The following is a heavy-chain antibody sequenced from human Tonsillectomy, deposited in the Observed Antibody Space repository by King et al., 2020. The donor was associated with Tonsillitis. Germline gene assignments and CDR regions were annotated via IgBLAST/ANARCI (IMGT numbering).Heavy chain of an antibody. D-gene: IGHD3-16*01. V-gene: IGHV3-33*08. CDR2: IWYDGKNK. J-gene: IGHJ6*03. CDR3: ARDAVGFYYMDV. CDR1: GFTFSSYG. Sequence: VQLVESGGGVVQPGRSLRLSCAASGFTFSSYGMHWVRQPPGKGLEWVAVIWYDGKNKYYADSVKGRFTISRDNSKNTLYLQMNSLRAEDTAVYYCARDAVGFYYMDVWGKGTTVTVSS.